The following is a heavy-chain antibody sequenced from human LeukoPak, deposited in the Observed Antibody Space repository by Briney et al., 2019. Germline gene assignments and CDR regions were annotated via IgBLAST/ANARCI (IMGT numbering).Heavy chain of an antibody. Sequence: GGSLRLSCAASGFTFSDYYMSWIRQAPGKGLEWVSYISSSGSTIYYADSVKGRFTISRDNAKNSLYLQMNSLRAEDTAVYYCARDYTVTNFWGGEKINWFDPWGQGTLVTVSS. CDR2: ISSSGSTI. D-gene: IGHD4-17*01. CDR1: GFTFSDYY. CDR3: ARDYTVTNFWGGEKINWFDP. J-gene: IGHJ5*02. V-gene: IGHV3-11*01.